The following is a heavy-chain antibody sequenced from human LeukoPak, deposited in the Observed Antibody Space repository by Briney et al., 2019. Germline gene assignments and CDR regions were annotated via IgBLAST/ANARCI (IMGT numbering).Heavy chain of an antibody. J-gene: IGHJ5*02. D-gene: IGHD3-16*01. CDR2: VFYSGSI. V-gene: IGHV4-59*08. CDR1: GVSISGFY. Sequence: SETLSLTCTVSGVSISGFYWSWIWQPPGKGLEWIGYVFYSGSINYNPSLKSRVTMSVDMPKNQFSLNLTSVTAADTAVYFCARHPGGGDWFDPWGPGTRVTVTS. CDR3: ARHPGGGDWFDP.